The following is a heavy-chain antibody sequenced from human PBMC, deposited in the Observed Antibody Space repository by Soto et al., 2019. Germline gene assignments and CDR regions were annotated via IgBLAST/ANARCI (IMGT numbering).Heavy chain of an antibody. D-gene: IGHD6-13*01. Sequence: GSLIISWASSEITFSSYWMHLVLPAPGKGLVWVSRINSDGSSTSYADSVKGRFTISRDNAKNTLYLQMNSLRAEDTAVYYCARVHVEQQLGYDAFDIWGQGTMVTVSS. V-gene: IGHV3-74*01. CDR2: INSDGSST. CDR3: ARVHVEQQLGYDAFDI. J-gene: IGHJ3*02. CDR1: EITFSSYW.